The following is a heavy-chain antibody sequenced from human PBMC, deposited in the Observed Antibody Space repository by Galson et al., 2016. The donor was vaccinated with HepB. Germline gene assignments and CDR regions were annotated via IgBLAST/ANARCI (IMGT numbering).Heavy chain of an antibody. J-gene: IGHJ4*02. CDR2: ITSVSTHT. CDR3: ARLVSVVFGLDY. V-gene: IGHV3-21*01. Sequence: SLRLSCAASGFSFDYHTMHWVRQSPGKAPEWVSAITSVSTHTYYADSVRGRFTISRDNAKNSLYLQMTSLKVEDTAIYYCARLVSVVFGLDYWGPGTLVTVSS. D-gene: IGHD2-2*01. CDR1: GFSFDYHT.